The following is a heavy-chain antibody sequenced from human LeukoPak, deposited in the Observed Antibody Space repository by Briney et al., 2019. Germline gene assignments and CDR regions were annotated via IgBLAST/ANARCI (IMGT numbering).Heavy chain of an antibody. CDR3: AMGPQLPKNWFDP. D-gene: IGHD1-7*01. CDR1: GGSISSGGYY. Sequence: SQTLSLTCTVSGGSISSGGYYWSWIRQHPGKGLEWIGYICYSGSTYYNPSLKSRVTISVDTSKNQFSLKLSSVTAADTAVYYCAMGPQLPKNWFDPWGQGTLVTVSS. V-gene: IGHV4-31*03. CDR2: ICYSGST. J-gene: IGHJ5*02.